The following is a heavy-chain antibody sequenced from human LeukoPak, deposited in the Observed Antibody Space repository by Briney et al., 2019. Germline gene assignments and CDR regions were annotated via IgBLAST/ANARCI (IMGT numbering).Heavy chain of an antibody. V-gene: IGHV3-30-3*01. CDR2: ISYDGSNK. CDR3: ASRYCSGGSCYSGGNAFDI. J-gene: IGHJ3*02. D-gene: IGHD2-15*01. Sequence: GGSLRLSCAASGFTFSSYAMHWVRQAPGKGLEWVAVISYDGSNKYYADSVKGRFTISRDNSKNTLYLQMNSLRAEDTAVYYCASRYCSGGSCYSGGNAFDIWGQGTMVTVSS. CDR1: GFTFSSYA.